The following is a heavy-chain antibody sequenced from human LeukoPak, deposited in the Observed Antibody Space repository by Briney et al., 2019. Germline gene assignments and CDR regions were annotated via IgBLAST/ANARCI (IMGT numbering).Heavy chain of an antibody. Sequence: PGGSLRLSCAASGFTFSSYAMSWVRQAPGKGLEWVSATSGSGGSTYYADSVKGRFTISRDNSKNTLYLQMNSLRAEDTAVYYCANPSIAVAGTISYGMDVWGQGTTVTVSS. CDR2: TSGSGGST. CDR3: ANPSIAVAGTISYGMDV. CDR1: GFTFSSYA. J-gene: IGHJ6*02. D-gene: IGHD6-19*01. V-gene: IGHV3-23*01.